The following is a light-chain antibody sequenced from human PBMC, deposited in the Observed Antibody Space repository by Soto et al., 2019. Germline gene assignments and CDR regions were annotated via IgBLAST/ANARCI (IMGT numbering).Light chain of an antibody. J-gene: IGKJ5*01. V-gene: IGKV3-11*01. CDR1: QSVSSY. CDR3: QQRSNWPPT. Sequence: IVETESPATLSFSRGERATLSCRASQSVSSYLAWYQQKPGQAPRLLLYDASNRATGIPARFSGSGSGTDFTLTISSLEPEDFAVYYCQQRSNWPPTFGQGTRLEIK. CDR2: DAS.